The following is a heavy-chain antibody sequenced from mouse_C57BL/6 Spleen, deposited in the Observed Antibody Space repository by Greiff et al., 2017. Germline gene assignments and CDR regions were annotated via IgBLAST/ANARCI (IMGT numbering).Heavy chain of an antibody. Sequence: EVHLVESGEGLVKPGGSLKLSCAASGFTFSSYAMSWVRQTPEKRLEWVAYISSGGDYIYYADTVKGRFTISRDNARNTLYLQMSSLKSEDTAMYYYTRDEDYYGSSYLAWAMDYWGQGTSVTVSS. CDR3: TRDEDYYGSSYLAWAMDY. V-gene: IGHV5-9-1*02. D-gene: IGHD1-1*01. CDR2: ISSGGDYI. J-gene: IGHJ4*01. CDR1: GFTFSSYA.